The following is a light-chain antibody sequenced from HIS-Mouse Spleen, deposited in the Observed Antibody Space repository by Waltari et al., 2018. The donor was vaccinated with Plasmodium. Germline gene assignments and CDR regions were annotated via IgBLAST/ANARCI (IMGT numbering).Light chain of an antibody. J-gene: IGLJ2*01. CDR1: KLGDKY. CDR2: QDS. CDR3: QAWDSSTVV. V-gene: IGLV3-1*01. Sequence: SYELTQPPSVSVSPGQTASITCPGDKLGDKYYCWYQQKPGQSPVLVIYQDSKRPSGIPERFSGSNSGNTATLTISGTQAMDEADYYCQAWDSSTVVFGGGTKLTVL.